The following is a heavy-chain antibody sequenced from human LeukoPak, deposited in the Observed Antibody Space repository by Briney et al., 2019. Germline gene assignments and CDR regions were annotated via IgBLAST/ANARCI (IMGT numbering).Heavy chain of an antibody. CDR2: IYHSGST. Sequence: SETLSLTCTVSGDSITNYYWSWIRQPPGKGLEWIGYIYHSGSTYYNPSLKSRVTISVDRSKNQFSLKLSSVTAADTAVYYCARDTSDYIDYWGQGTLVTVSS. D-gene: IGHD3-16*01. CDR3: ARDTSDYIDY. CDR1: GDSITNYY. V-gene: IGHV4-59*12. J-gene: IGHJ4*02.